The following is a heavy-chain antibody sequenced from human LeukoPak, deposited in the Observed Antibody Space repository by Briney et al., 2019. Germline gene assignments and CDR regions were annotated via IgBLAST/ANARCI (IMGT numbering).Heavy chain of an antibody. CDR3: ARDPYSYGLFDY. J-gene: IGHJ4*02. V-gene: IGHV3-7*01. CDR1: GFTFSSYA. CDR2: IKQDGSEK. Sequence: PGGSLRLSCAASGFTFSSYAMSWVRQAPGKGLEWVANIKQDGSEKYYVDSVKGRFTISRDNAKNSLYLQMNSLRAEDTAVYYCARDPYSYGLFDYWGQGTLVTVSS. D-gene: IGHD5-18*01.